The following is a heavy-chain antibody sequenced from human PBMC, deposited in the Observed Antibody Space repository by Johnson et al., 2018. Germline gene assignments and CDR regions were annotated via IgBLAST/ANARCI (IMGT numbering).Heavy chain of an antibody. D-gene: IGHD3-22*01. CDR2: IYYSGST. V-gene: IGHV4-59*01. CDR1: GGSISRYY. Sequence: QVQLQESGPGLLKPSETLSLTCTVSGGSISRYYWSWIRQSPGRGLEYIAYIYYSGSTNYNPSLRSRVTLSVDTSKDQFSLRLSSVPSADAAVYFCARIHPNKYDTTLNHRAAFDIWGPGTRVTVSS. CDR3: ARIHPNKYDTTLNHRAAFDI. J-gene: IGHJ3*02.